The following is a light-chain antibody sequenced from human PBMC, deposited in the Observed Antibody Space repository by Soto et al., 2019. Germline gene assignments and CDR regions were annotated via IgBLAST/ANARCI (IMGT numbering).Light chain of an antibody. CDR1: QSVSSSY. CDR3: QQCGNSPYT. J-gene: IGKJ2*01. V-gene: IGKV3-20*01. CDR2: GTS. Sequence: EIVLTQSPGTLSLSPGERAPPSCRPSQSVSSSYLAWYQQKPGQAPRLPIYGTSSRATAIPDRCSGSGSGTDFTLTISRLEPGDFAVYYCQQCGNSPYTFGQRTGLEIK.